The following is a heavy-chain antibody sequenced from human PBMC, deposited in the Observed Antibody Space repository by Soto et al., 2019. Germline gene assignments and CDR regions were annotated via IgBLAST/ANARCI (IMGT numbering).Heavy chain of an antibody. CDR2: IYSGGST. CDR1: GFTVGSNY. V-gene: IGHV3-53*01. Sequence: GGSLRLSCAASGFTVGSNYMSWVRQAPGKGLEWVSVIYSGGSTYYADSVKGRFTISRDNSKNTLYLQMNSLRAEDTAVYYCARGPAYYDYVWGSYRPYYFDYWGQGTLVTVSS. J-gene: IGHJ4*02. D-gene: IGHD3-16*02. CDR3: ARGPAYYDYVWGSYRPYYFDY.